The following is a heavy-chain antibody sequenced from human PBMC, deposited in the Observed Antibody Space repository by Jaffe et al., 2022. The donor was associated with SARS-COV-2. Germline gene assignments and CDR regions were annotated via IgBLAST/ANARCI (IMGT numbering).Heavy chain of an antibody. Sequence: EVQLLESGGGLVHPGGSLRLSCVASGFTFSGYYMTWVRHAPGRGLEWVSTISDSGYYTYYADSVKGRFTISRDNSRNILYLQINSLRDEDTGTYYCVKHIALAGSRDNWGQGTLVTVSS. CDR3: VKHIALAGSRDN. D-gene: IGHD6-19*01. CDR2: ISDSGYYT. CDR1: GFTFSGYY. V-gene: IGHV3-23*01. J-gene: IGHJ4*02.